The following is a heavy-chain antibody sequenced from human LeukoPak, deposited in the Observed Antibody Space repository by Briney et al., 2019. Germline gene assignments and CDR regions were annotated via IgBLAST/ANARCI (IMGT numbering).Heavy chain of an antibody. D-gene: IGHD6-13*01. J-gene: IGHJ6*02. CDR1: GFTFSSYA. CDR3: AKVKGSSWSFSPTACGMDV. Sequence: GGSLRLSCAASGFTFSSYAMSWVRQAPGKGLEWVSAISGSGGSTYYADSVEGRFTITRDNSKNTLYLQMNSLRAEDTAVYYCAKVKGSSWSFSPTACGMDVWGQGTTVTVSS. V-gene: IGHV3-23*01. CDR2: ISGSGGST.